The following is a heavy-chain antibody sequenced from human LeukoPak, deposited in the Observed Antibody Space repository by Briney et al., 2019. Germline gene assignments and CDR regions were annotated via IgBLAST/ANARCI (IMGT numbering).Heavy chain of an antibody. Sequence: ASVKVSCKVSGYTLTELSMHWVRQAPGKGLEWMGGFDPEDGETIYAQKFQGGVTMTEDTSTDTAYMELSSLRSEDTAVYYCAAVPMIRTPPIDYWGQGTLVTVSS. D-gene: IGHD3-22*01. CDR3: AAVPMIRTPPIDY. V-gene: IGHV1-24*01. CDR2: FDPEDGET. J-gene: IGHJ4*02. CDR1: GYTLTELS.